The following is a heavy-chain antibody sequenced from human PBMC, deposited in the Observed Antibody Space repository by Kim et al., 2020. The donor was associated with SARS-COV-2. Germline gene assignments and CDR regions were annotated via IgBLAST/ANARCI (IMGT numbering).Heavy chain of an antibody. Sequence: QKFQGRVTMTEDTSTDTAYMELSSLRSEDTAVYYCATRGSGSYPLYFDYWGQGTLVTVSS. V-gene: IGHV1-24*01. CDR3: ATRGSGSYPLYFDY. J-gene: IGHJ4*02. D-gene: IGHD1-26*01.